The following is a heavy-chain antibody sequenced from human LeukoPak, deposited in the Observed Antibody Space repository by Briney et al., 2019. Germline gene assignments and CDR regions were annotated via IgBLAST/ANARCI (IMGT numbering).Heavy chain of an antibody. CDR3: AREDWDYGDYWIDP. V-gene: IGHV1-2*02. Sequence: ASVKVSCKASGYTFTSYYMHWVRQAPGQGLEWMGWINPNSGGTNYAQKFQGRVTMARDTSISTAYMELSRLRSDDTAVYYCAREDWDYGDYWIDPWGQGTLVTVSS. CDR2: INPNSGGT. CDR1: GYTFTSYY. D-gene: IGHD4-17*01. J-gene: IGHJ5*02.